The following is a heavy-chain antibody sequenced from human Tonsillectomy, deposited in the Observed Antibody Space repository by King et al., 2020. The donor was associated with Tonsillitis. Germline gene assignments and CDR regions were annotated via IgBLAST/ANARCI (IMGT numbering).Heavy chain of an antibody. D-gene: IGHD6-13*01. V-gene: IGHV3-23*04. J-gene: IGHJ4*02. CDR3: AKLIAYTGSWFSFDS. CDR1: GFTFSSSA. CDR2: LTSGGGST. Sequence: VQLVESGGGLVQPGGSLRLSCAASGFTFSSSAMSWVRQAPGQGLEWVSALTSGGGSTPYAAFVKGRFTISIDNSKNTLYLKMNSLSAEDPAVYYCAKLIAYTGSWFSFDSWGQGTLVTVSS.